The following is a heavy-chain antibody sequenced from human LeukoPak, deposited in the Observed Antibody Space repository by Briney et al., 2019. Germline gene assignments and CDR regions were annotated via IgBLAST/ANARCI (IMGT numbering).Heavy chain of an antibody. CDR1: GFTFSSYA. J-gene: IGHJ4*02. Sequence: GGSLRLSCAASGFTFSSYAMSWVRQAPGKGLEWVSAISGSGGSTYYADSVKGRFTISRDNAKNSLYLQMNSLRAEDTAVYYCARDWGVGYCRGGSCYVQPYYFDYWGQGTLVTVSS. D-gene: IGHD2-15*01. V-gene: IGHV3-23*01. CDR3: ARDWGVGYCRGGSCYVQPYYFDY. CDR2: ISGSGGST.